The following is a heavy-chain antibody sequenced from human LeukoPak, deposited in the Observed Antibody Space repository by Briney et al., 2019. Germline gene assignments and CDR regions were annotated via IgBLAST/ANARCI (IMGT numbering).Heavy chain of an antibody. CDR2: ISSTSSYI. V-gene: IGHV3-21*01. CDR3: ARGRPGLVGGAFDY. CDR1: GFAFSTYS. Sequence: GGSLRLSCAASGFAFSTYSVNWVRRAPGKGLEWVSSISSTSSYIYYADSVGGRFTISRDNAKNSLSLEMNSLRAEDMAIYYCARGRPGLVGGAFDYWGQGALVTVSS. J-gene: IGHJ4*02. D-gene: IGHD6-19*01.